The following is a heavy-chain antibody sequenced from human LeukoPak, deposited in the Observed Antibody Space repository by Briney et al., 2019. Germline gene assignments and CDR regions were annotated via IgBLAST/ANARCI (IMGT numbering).Heavy chain of an antibody. V-gene: IGHV1-69*05. Sequence: SVKVSCKPSGGTFSSYAISSVRQAPGHRREWMGRIIPIFGTANYAQKFQRRVTITTEESASTAYMELSSLRSGDTAVYYCAVYSSGWYGENYYFDYWGQGTLVTVSS. CDR1: GGTFSSYA. J-gene: IGHJ4*02. CDR2: IIPIFGTA. D-gene: IGHD6-19*01. CDR3: AVYSSGWYGENYYFDY.